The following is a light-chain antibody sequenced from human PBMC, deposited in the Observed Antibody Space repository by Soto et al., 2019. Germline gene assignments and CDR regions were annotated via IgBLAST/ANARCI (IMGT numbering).Light chain of an antibody. J-gene: IGKJ5*01. Sequence: EIVMTQSPATLSVSPGERATLSCRASQSVSSNLAWYQQKPGQAPSLLIYGASTRATGIPARFSGSGSGTELTITISSLQSEDSEFYYCQQYNKWPITFGQGTRLEIK. V-gene: IGKV3-15*01. CDR1: QSVSSN. CDR3: QQYNKWPIT. CDR2: GAS.